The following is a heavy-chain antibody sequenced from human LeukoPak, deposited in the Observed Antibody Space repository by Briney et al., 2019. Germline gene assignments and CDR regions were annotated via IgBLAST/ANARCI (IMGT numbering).Heavy chain of an antibody. CDR3: ARGRISGYSYGQDYYYYYMDV. V-gene: IGHV4-34*01. CDR2: INHSGST. Sequence: SETLSLTCAVYGGSFSGYYWSWIRQPPGKGLEGIGEINHSGSTNCNPSLKSRVTISVDTSKNQFSLKLSSVTAADTAVYYCARGRISGYSYGQDYYYYYMDVWGKGATVTVSS. J-gene: IGHJ6*03. D-gene: IGHD5-18*01. CDR1: GGSFSGYY.